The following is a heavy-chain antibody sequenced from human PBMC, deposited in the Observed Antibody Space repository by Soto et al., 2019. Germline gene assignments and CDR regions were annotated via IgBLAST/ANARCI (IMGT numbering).Heavy chain of an antibody. V-gene: IGHV4-4*07. J-gene: IGHJ4*02. CDR2: IYASGTT. CDR1: GASISNYY. D-gene: IGHD1-1*01. Sequence: SETLSLTCTVSGASISNYYWSWIRQPAGKGLECLGRIYASGTTTYNPSLRSRVTMSVDTSKNQFSLNLNSVTAADTAVYYCARESRSELGTVEYWGQGTLVTVSS. CDR3: ARESRSELGTVEY.